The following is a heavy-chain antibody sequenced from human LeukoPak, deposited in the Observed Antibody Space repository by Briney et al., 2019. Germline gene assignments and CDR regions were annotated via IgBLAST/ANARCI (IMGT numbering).Heavy chain of an antibody. Sequence: GGSLRLSCVASGFTFSPHTMHWVRQAPGKGLEWLAVITENERTKFYADSVRGRFTVSRDDWRNTVHLQTSSLTTDDTAVYFCVRQSQGLDYWGQGTQVTVSS. CDR1: GFTFSPHT. CDR2: ITENERTK. CDR3: VRQSQGLDY. D-gene: IGHD5/OR15-5a*01. J-gene: IGHJ4*02. V-gene: IGHV3-30-3*01.